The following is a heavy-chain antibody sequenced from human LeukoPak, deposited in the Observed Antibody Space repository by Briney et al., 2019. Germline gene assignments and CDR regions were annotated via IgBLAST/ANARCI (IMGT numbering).Heavy chain of an antibody. CDR3: ARAIPAGYCSGSNCYALDS. Sequence: SVKVSCKASGGSFSTYAYSWVRQAPGQGLEWVGGIIPIFDIANYAQNFQGRLTITADEATTTVFMELSTLRSDDTAVYYCARAIPAGYCSGSNCYALDSWGQGTLVTVSS. V-gene: IGHV1-69*13. J-gene: IGHJ4*02. CDR1: GGSFSTYA. D-gene: IGHD2-2*03. CDR2: IIPIFDIA.